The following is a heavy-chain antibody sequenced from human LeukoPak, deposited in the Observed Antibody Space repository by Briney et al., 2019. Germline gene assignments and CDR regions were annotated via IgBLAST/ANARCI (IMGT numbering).Heavy chain of an antibody. Sequence: GGSLRLSCAASGFTFSSYAMSWVRQAPGKGLEWVSAISGSGGSTYYADSVKGRFTISRDNSKNTLYLQMNSLRAEDTAVYYCAKDLYDFWSGYYTFLFDYWGQGTLVTVSS. CDR2: ISGSGGST. V-gene: IGHV3-23*01. D-gene: IGHD3-3*01. CDR3: AKDLYDFWSGYYTFLFDY. J-gene: IGHJ4*02. CDR1: GFTFSSYA.